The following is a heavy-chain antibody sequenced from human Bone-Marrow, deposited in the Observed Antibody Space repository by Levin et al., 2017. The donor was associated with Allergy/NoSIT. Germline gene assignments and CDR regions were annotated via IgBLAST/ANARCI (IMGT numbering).Heavy chain of an antibody. D-gene: IGHD3-10*01. J-gene: IGHJ4*02. V-gene: IGHV1-2*02. Sequence: VASVKVSCKTYGYTFTGYYIHWVRQAPGQGPEWMGWINPHSGDTDSAQRFQGRVSMTRDTSISTAYLDLSSLQSDDTAVFFCARGLREFGSGKYFFDYWGQGSLVTVSA. CDR1: GYTFTGYY. CDR2: INPHSGDT. CDR3: ARGLREFGSGKYFFDY.